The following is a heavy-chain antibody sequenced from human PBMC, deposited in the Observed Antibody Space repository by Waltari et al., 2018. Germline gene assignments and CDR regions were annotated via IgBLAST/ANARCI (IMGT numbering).Heavy chain of an antibody. CDR3: ARGVGSPGDF. V-gene: IGHV5-10-1*03. CDR1: GYSFTNYW. D-gene: IGHD2-8*01. J-gene: IGHJ4*02. CDR2: IDPSDSET. Sequence: EVHLVQSGAEVKKPGESPDISCKGSGYSFTNYWINWVRQMPGKGLEWMGRIDPSDSETNYSPSFQGHVTISADKSTNTAYLQWSTLKASDTAMYYCARGVGSPGDFWGQGTLVTVSS.